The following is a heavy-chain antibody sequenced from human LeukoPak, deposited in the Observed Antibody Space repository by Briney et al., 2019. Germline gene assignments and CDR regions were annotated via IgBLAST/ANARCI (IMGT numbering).Heavy chain of an antibody. V-gene: IGHV5-51*01. D-gene: IGHD3-16*01. CDR3: ARLATFGGVPADY. J-gene: IGHJ4*02. Sequence: GEALQISCWASAYSFTSYWICCGRQMPGKGLEWMGIIYPGDSDTRYSPSFQGQVTISADKSISTAYLQWSSLKASDTAMYYCARLATFGGVPADYWGQGTMVTVSS. CDR1: AYSFTSYW. CDR2: IYPGDSDT.